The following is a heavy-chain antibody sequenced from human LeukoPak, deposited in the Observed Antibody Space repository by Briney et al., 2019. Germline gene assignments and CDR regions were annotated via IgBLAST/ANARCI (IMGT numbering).Heavy chain of an antibody. CDR3: ARSLFDSSGYYWGNFDY. CDR2: IYSGGST. D-gene: IGHD3-22*01. CDR1: GFTFRNYA. V-gene: IGHV3-66*01. J-gene: IGHJ4*02. Sequence: GWSLTLSYPASGFTFRNYAMSWVRQAPGKGLEGVSVIYSGGSTYYADSVTGRFTISRDNSKNTLYLQMNSLRAEDTAVYYCARSLFDSSGYYWGNFDYWGQGTLVTVSS.